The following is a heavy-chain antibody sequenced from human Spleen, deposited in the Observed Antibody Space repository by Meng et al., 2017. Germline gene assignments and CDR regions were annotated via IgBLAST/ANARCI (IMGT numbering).Heavy chain of an antibody. V-gene: IGHV3-7*01. CDR3: ARGTSWYRVYYFDY. CDR1: GFTFSSYW. J-gene: IGHJ4*02. D-gene: IGHD6-13*01. CDR2: IKQDGSEK. Sequence: GESLKISCAASGFTFSSYWMSWVRQAPGKGLEWVANIKQDGSEKYYVDSVKGRFTISRDNAKNSLYLQMNSLRAEDTAVYYCARGTSWYRVYYFDYWGQGTLVTVSS.